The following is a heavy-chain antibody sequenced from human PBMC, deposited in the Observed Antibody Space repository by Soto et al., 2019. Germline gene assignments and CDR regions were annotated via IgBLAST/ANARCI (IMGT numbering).Heavy chain of an antibody. CDR3: EVTTGY. V-gene: IGHV1-8*01. CDR1: GYTITSNS. CDR2: VSPENRNA. Sequence: SVKVSCKASGYTITSNSINWVRQATGQGFEYMGWVSPENRNAGYAPQFRGRVSMTADTSINTVYLELTTLTYEDTAVYYCEVTTGYWGQGTMVTVSS. D-gene: IGHD4-17*01. J-gene: IGHJ4*02.